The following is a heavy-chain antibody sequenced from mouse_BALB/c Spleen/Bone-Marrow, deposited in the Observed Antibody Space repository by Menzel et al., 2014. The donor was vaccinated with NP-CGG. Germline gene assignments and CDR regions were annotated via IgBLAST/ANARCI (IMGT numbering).Heavy chain of an antibody. CDR2: ISNLAYSI. Sequence: EVKLMESGGGLVQPGGSRKLSCAASGFTFSDYGMAWVRQAPGKGPEWVAFISNLAYSIYYADTVTGRFTISRENAKNTLCLEMSSLMSEDTAIYYCAPSYYGNSYAMDYWGQGTSVTISS. CDR1: GFTFSDYG. CDR3: APSYYGNSYAMDY. J-gene: IGHJ4*01. V-gene: IGHV5-15*02. D-gene: IGHD2-1*01.